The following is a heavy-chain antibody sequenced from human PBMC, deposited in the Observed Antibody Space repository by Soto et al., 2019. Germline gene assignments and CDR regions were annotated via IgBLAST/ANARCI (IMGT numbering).Heavy chain of an antibody. CDR3: VKDIYKGSAGTLLDY. CDR2: ISYDENIK. V-gene: IGHV3-30*18. J-gene: IGHJ4*02. CDR1: GFTFSTCG. Sequence: QVQLVESGGGVVQPGRSLRLSCADSGFTFSTCGMHWVRQAPGKGLEWVAVISYDENIKKYADSVKGRFTISRDNSRNPPYLQIDSLSVEDTAFYYCVKDIYKGSAGTLLDYWGQGTLVTVSS. D-gene: IGHD6-13*01.